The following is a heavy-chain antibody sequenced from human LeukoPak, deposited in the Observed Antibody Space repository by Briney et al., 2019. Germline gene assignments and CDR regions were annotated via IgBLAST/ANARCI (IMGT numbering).Heavy chain of an antibody. CDR1: GYSISLGYS. CDR2: IHHSGST. V-gene: IGHV4-38-2*01. Sequence: PSETLSLTCAVSGYSISLGYSWGWVRQPPGKGLECMGTIHHSGSTYYSPSLKSRLTISLDTSKNHFSLKLTSVTAADTAVYYCARFDYIWETHGMDAFDIWGQGTVVTVSS. CDR3: ARFDYIWETHGMDAFDI. J-gene: IGHJ3*02. D-gene: IGHD3-16*01.